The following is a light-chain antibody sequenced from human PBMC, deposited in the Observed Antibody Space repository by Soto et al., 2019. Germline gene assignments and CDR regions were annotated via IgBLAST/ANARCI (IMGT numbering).Light chain of an antibody. CDR2: DAS. CDR3: QQYNSYST. Sequence: DIQMTQSPSTLSASEGDRATITGRASRGISTWLAWYQQKPGKAPKLLIYDASSLESGVPSRFSGSGSGTEFTLTISSLQPDDFATYYCQQYNSYSTFGGGTKVEIK. CDR1: RGISTW. J-gene: IGKJ4*01. V-gene: IGKV1-5*01.